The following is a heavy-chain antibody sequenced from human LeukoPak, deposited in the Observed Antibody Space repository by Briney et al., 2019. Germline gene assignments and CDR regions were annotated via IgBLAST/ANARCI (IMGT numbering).Heavy chain of an antibody. CDR1: GFTFSSYE. Sequence: GGSLRLSCAASGFTFSSYEMNWVRQAPGKGLEWVSYISSSGSTIYYADSVKGRFTISRDNAKNSLYLQMNSLRAEDTALYYCARQYSSSSYYYYYHMDVWGKGTTVTVSS. D-gene: IGHD6-13*01. V-gene: IGHV3-48*03. J-gene: IGHJ6*03. CDR2: ISSSGSTI. CDR3: ARQYSSSSYYYYYHMDV.